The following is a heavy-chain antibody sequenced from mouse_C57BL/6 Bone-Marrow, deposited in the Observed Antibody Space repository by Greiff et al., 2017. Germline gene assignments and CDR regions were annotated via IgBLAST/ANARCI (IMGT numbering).Heavy chain of an antibody. V-gene: IGHV1-81*01. CDR1: GYTFTSSG. D-gene: IGHD2-4*01. Sequence: QVQLQQSGAELARPGASVKLSCTASGYTFTSSGISWVKQRTGQGLEWIGEIYPRSGNTYYNEKFKGKATLTADKSSRTAYMELRSLTSDDSAVYFCAREMITQYYFDCWGQGTTLTVSS. J-gene: IGHJ2*01. CDR2: IYPRSGNT. CDR3: AREMITQYYFDC.